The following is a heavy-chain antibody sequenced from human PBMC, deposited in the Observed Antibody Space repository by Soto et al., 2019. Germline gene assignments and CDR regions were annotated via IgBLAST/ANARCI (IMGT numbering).Heavy chain of an antibody. CDR1: GGSISSSNW. CDR2: IYHSGST. D-gene: IGHD6-13*01. Sequence: SETLSLTCAVSGGSISSSNWWSWVRQPPGKGLEWIGEIYHSGSTNYNPSLKSRVTISVDKSKNQFSLKLSSVTAADTAVYYCARDGGIAAAGTFFRYWGQGTLVTVSS. CDR3: ARDGGIAAAGTFFRY. V-gene: IGHV4-4*02. J-gene: IGHJ4*02.